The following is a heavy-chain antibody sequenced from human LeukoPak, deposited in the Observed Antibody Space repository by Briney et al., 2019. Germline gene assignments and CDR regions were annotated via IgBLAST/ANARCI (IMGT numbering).Heavy chain of an antibody. CDR3: ARDWYCSGGSCYSRGGVLLQPFDY. Sequence: ASVKVSCKASGGTFSSYAISWVRQAPGQGLEWMGWISAYNGNTNYAQKLQGRVTMTTDTSTSTAYMELRSLRSDDTAVYYCARDWYCSGGSCYSRGGVLLQPFDYWGQGTLVTVSS. CDR1: GGTFSSYA. D-gene: IGHD2-15*01. J-gene: IGHJ4*02. CDR2: ISAYNGNT. V-gene: IGHV1-18*01.